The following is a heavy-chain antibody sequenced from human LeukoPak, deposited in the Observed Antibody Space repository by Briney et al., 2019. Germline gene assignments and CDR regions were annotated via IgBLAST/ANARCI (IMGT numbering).Heavy chain of an antibody. V-gene: IGHV3-23*01. CDR2: ISGSGGST. CDR3: ARDRVDTAMVPPLDY. Sequence: GGSLRLSCAASGFTFSSYAMSWVRQAPGKGLEWVSAISGSGGSTYYADSVKGRFTISRDNSKNTLYLQMNSLRAEDTAVYYCARDRVDTAMVPPLDYWGQGTLVTVSS. D-gene: IGHD5-18*01. J-gene: IGHJ4*02. CDR1: GFTFSSYA.